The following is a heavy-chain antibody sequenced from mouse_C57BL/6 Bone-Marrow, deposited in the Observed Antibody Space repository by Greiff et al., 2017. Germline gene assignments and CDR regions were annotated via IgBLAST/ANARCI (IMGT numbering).Heavy chain of an antibody. J-gene: IGHJ4*01. V-gene: IGHV1-39*01. CDR2: INPKHGTT. D-gene: IGHD2-4*01. CDR3: ASRYDYDYAMYY. Sequence: EVKLQESGPELVKPGASVKISCKASGYSFTDYNMNWVKQSNGKSLEWIGVINPKHGTTSYNQKFKGKATLTVEKSSSKAYMQLNSLTSEDSAVYYCASRYDYDYAMYYWGPGTSVTVSS. CDR1: GYSFTDYN.